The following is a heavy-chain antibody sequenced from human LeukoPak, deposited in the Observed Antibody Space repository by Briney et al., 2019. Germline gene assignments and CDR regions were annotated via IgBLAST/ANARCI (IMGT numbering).Heavy chain of an antibody. CDR3: TRLWSSGPFDY. J-gene: IGHJ4*02. D-gene: IGHD3-22*01. Sequence: GGPLRLSCAASGFTFSGSAMHWVRQASGKGLEWVGRIRSKANSYATAYAASVKGRFTISRDDSKNTAYLQMNSLKTEDTAVYYCTRLWSSGPFDYWGQGTLVTVSS. CDR1: GFTFSGSA. V-gene: IGHV3-73*01. CDR2: IRSKANSYAT.